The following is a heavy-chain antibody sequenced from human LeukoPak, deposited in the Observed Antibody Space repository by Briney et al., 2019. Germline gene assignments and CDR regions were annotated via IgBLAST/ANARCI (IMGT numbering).Heavy chain of an antibody. J-gene: IGHJ4*02. CDR2: IKSKTDGGTT. V-gene: IGHV3-15*01. D-gene: IGHD3-16*02. CDR1: GFTFSSYE. Sequence: GGSLRLSCAASGFTFSSYEMNWVRQAPGKGLEWIGRIKSKTDGGTTDYAAPVKGRFTISRDDSKDTLYVQMNSLKTEDTAVYYCTTAPYIWGSYRQNYWGQGTLVTVSS. CDR3: TTAPYIWGSYRQNY.